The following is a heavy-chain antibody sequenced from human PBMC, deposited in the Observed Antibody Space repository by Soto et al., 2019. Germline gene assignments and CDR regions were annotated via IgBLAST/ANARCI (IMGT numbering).Heavy chain of an antibody. CDR3: AALPATYWNFSM. CDR1: GDSITAGGHY. J-gene: IGHJ2*01. Sequence: SETLSLTCTVSGDSITAGGHYWAWIRQHPEKGLEWLGYIHYSGTTDYNPSLKSRLTVSVDTSKNQFSLSLSSVTAADTAIYYCAALPATYWNFSMWGRGTLVTV. V-gene: IGHV4-31*03. CDR2: IHYSGTT.